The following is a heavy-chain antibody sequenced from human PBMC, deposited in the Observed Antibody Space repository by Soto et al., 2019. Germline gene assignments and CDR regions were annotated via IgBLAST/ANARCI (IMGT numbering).Heavy chain of an antibody. V-gene: IGHV3-23*01. D-gene: IGHD3-3*01. CDR1: GFTFRKYV. J-gene: IGHJ6*02. Sequence: EVQLLESGGGLAQPGGSLRLSCEVSGFTFRKYVMTWVRQAPGKGLEWVSYLSSTGGSTSYADSVKGRFTVSRDNSKNTLFLQMNSLRAEDTAIYYCAKDQGFLEWIPQGGLDVWGPGTTVAVSS. CDR3: AKDQGFLEWIPQGGLDV. CDR2: LSSTGGST.